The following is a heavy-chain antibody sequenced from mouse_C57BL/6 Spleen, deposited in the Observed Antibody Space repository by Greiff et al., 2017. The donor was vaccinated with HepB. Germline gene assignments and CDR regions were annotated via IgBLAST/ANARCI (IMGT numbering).Heavy chain of an antibody. CDR3: ARHYGYEEYFDV. D-gene: IGHD2-2*01. CDR1: GFNIKNTY. Sequence: EVQGVESVAELVRPGASVKLSCTASGFNIKNTYMHWVKQRPEQGLEWIGRIDPANGNTKYAPKFQGKATITADTSSNTAYLQLSSLTSEDTAIYYCARHYGYEEYFDVWGTGTTVTVSS. CDR2: IDPANGNT. J-gene: IGHJ1*03. V-gene: IGHV14-3*01.